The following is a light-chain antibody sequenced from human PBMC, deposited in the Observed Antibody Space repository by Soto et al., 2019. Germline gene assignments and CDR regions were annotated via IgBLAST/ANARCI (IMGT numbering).Light chain of an antibody. V-gene: IGLV2-14*01. Sequence: SALTQPASVSGSPGQSITISCTGTRSDVGGYNYVSWYQQHPGKVPKLMIYDVTNRPSGVSNRFSGSKSGNTASLTISGLQAEDEADYYCSSYTTSSTVIFGGGTQLTVL. CDR2: DVT. CDR3: SSYTTSSTVI. CDR1: RSDVGGYNY. J-gene: IGLJ2*01.